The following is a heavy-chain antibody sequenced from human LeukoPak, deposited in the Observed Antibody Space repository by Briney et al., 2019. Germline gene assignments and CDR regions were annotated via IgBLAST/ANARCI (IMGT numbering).Heavy chain of an antibody. CDR3: ARSGELLRAFDT. D-gene: IGHD1-26*01. CDR2: IYYSGST. CDR1: GGSISSGGYY. V-gene: IGHV4-31*03. J-gene: IGHJ3*02. Sequence: SETLSLTCTVSGGSISSGGYYWSWIRQHPGKGLEWIGYIYYSGSTYYNPSLKSRVTISVDRSKNQFSLKLSSVTAADTAVYYCARSGELLRAFDTWGQGTMVTVSS.